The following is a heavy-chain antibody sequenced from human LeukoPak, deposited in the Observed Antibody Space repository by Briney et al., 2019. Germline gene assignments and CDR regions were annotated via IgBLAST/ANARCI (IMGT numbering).Heavy chain of an antibody. CDR2: ISSSGSTI. V-gene: IGHV3-48*03. D-gene: IGHD3-22*01. CDR1: GFTFSSYE. CDR3: ASYYYDSSGYWVHAFDI. J-gene: IGHJ3*02. Sequence: GGSLRLSCAASGFTFSSYEMNWVRQAPGKGLEWVSYISSSGSTIYYADSVKGRFTISRGNAKNSLYLQMNSLRAEDTAVYYCASYYYDSSGYWVHAFDIWGQGTMVTVSS.